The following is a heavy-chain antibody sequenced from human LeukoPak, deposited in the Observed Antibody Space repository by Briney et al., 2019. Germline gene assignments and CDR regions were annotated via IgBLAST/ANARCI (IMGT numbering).Heavy chain of an antibody. Sequence: PGGSLRLSCAASGFTFSSYAMSWVRQAPGKGLEWVSAISGSGGSTHYADSVKGRFTISRDNSKNTLYLQMNSLRAEDTAVYYCAKVGWGYYYGMDVWGQGTTVTVSS. V-gene: IGHV3-23*01. D-gene: IGHD1-26*01. CDR2: ISGSGGST. CDR1: GFTFSSYA. CDR3: AKVGWGYYYGMDV. J-gene: IGHJ6*02.